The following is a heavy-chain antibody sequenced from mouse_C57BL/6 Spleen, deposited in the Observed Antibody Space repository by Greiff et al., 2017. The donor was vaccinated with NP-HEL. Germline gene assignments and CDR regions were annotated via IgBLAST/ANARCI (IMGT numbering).Heavy chain of an antibody. Sequence: QVQLKESGAELVKPGASVKLSCKASGYTFTEYTIHWVKQRSGQGLEWIGWFYPGSGSIKYNEKFKDKATLTADKSSSTVYMELSRLTSEDTAVYFCARHGDYYGSSYGYFDVWGTGTTVTVSS. CDR1: GYTFTEYT. J-gene: IGHJ1*03. V-gene: IGHV1-62-2*01. D-gene: IGHD1-1*01. CDR3: ARHGDYYGSSYGYFDV. CDR2: FYPGSGSI.